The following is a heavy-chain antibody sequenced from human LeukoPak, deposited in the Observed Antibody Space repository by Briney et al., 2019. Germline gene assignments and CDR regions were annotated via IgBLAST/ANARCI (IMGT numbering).Heavy chain of an antibody. CDR3: AKGDWYFDY. D-gene: IGHD2-21*02. J-gene: IGHJ4*02. Sequence: GGSLRLSCAASGFTFSSYGMHWVRQAPGKGLEWVAFIRYDGSNKNYAASVKGRFTISRDNSKNTLYLQMNSLRAEDTAVYYCAKGDWYFDYWGQGTLVTVSS. V-gene: IGHV3-30*02. CDR2: IRYDGSNK. CDR1: GFTFSSYG.